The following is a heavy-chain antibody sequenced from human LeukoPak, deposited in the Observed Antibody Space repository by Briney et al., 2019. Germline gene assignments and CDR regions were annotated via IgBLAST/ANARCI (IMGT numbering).Heavy chain of an antibody. CDR1: GGTFSSYA. J-gene: IGHJ4*02. D-gene: IGHD4-17*01. CDR2: IIPIFGTA. CDR3: ARDVDYGDQYYFDY. Sequence: GSSVKVSCKASGGTFSSYAISWVRQAPGQGLEWMGGIIPIFGTANYAQKLQGRVTMTTDTSTSTAYMELRSLRSDDTAVYYCARDVDYGDQYYFDYWGQGTLVTVSS. V-gene: IGHV1-69*05.